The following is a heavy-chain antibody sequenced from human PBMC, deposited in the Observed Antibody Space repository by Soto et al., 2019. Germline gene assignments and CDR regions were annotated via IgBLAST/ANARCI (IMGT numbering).Heavy chain of an antibody. Sequence: ASVKVSCKASGYIFTDYYMHWVRQAPGQGPEWMGHINPDNGGTTYAQNFQGRVTMTRDTSLSTAYMTLSRLGSDDTAVYYCARDRCTRDSCYSGVWLDPWGQGTQVTVYS. V-gene: IGHV1-2*06. CDR2: INPDNGGT. CDR1: GYIFTDYY. D-gene: IGHD2-15*01. CDR3: ARDRCTRDSCYSGVWLDP. J-gene: IGHJ5*02.